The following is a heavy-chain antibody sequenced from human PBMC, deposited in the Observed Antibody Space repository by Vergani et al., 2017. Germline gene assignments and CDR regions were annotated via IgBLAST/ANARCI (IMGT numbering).Heavy chain of an antibody. D-gene: IGHD2-2*01. CDR3: AKVGGVVFPHNWFDP. CDR1: GFTFSSYS. CDR2: ISSSSSYI. Sequence: EVQLVESGGGLVKPGGSLRLSCAASGFTFSSYSMNWVRQAPGKGLEWVSSISSSSSYIYYADSVKGRFTISRDNSKNTLYLQMNSLRAEDTAVYYCAKVGGVVFPHNWFDPWGQGTLVTVSS. V-gene: IGHV3-21*04. J-gene: IGHJ5*02.